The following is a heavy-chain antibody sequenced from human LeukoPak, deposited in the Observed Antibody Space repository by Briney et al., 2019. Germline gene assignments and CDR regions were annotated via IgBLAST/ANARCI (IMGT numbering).Heavy chain of an antibody. CDR1: GGSFSGYY. V-gene: IGHV4-34*01. Sequence: SETLSLTCAVYGGSFSGYYWSWIRQPPGKGLEWIGEINHSGSTNYNPSLKSRVTISVDTSKNQFSLKLSSVTAADTAVYYCARRDSSGWYDFDYWGQGTLVTVSS. D-gene: IGHD6-19*01. J-gene: IGHJ4*02. CDR2: INHSGST. CDR3: ARRDSSGWYDFDY.